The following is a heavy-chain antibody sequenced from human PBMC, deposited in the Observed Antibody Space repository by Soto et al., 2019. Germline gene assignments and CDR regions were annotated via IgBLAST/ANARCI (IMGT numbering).Heavy chain of an antibody. CDR2: IRGTIGGSPGTT. CDR1: GFTFSNYA. V-gene: IGHV3-23*01. D-gene: IGHD3-22*01. J-gene: IGHJ3*02. CDR3: ARPSVVEGTYVAFDI. Sequence: GGSLRLSCAASGFTFSNYAMSWVRQAPGKGLEWVSSIRGTIGGSPGTTHYADPVKGRFTISRDNSKNTLFLHVNSLRAEDTAVYSCARPSVVEGTYVAFDIWGQGTRVTVSS.